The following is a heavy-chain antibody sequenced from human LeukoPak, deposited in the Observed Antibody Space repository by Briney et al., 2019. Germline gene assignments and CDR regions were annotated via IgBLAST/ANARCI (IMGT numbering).Heavy chain of an antibody. Sequence: SETLSLTCTVSGGSISSSSYYWTWIRQPPGKGLEWIGYIYYSGSTYYNPSLKSRLTISIDTSKNQFSLNLTYVTVADTAVYYCASGPPLRGSLFWGQGTLVTVSS. CDR3: ASGPPLRGSLF. D-gene: IGHD5-12*01. J-gene: IGHJ4*02. V-gene: IGHV4-30-4*01. CDR2: IYYSGST. CDR1: GGSISSSSYY.